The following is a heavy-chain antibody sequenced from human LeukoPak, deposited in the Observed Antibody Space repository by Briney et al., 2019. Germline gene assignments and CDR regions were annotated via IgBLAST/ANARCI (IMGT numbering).Heavy chain of an antibody. CDR1: GNYW. D-gene: IGHD3-3*02. CDR3: VSFYETY. CDR2: INSDGSWT. J-gene: IGHJ4*02. V-gene: IGHV3-74*01. Sequence: GGSLRLSGAASGNYWMHSVPQAPEKGLVWVSHINSDGSWTSYADSVKGRFTISKDNAKNTVYLQMNNLRAEDTAVYYCVSFYETYWGRGTLVTVSS.